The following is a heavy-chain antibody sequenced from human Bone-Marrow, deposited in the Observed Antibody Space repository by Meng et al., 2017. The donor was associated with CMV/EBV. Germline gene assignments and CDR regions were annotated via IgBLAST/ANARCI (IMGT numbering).Heavy chain of an antibody. J-gene: IGHJ6*02. CDR2: IRYDGSNK. CDR3: ARLKGDPDYYYYGMDV. CDR1: GFTFSSYG. D-gene: IGHD2-21*01. V-gene: IGHV3-30*02. Sequence: GGSLRLSCAASGFTFSSYGMHWVRQAPGKGLQWVAFIRYDGSNKYYADSVKGRFTISRDNSKNTLYLQMNSLRAEDTAVYYCARLKGDPDYYYYGMDVWGQGTTVTVSS.